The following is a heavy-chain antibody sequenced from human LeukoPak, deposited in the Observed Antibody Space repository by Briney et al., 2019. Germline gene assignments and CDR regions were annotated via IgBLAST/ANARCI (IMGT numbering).Heavy chain of an antibody. J-gene: IGHJ4*02. V-gene: IGHV1-18*01. CDR3: ARSYYGGNSGDY. CDR1: GCTFTRYG. D-gene: IGHD4-23*01. Sequence: ASVKVSCKASGCTFTRYGISWVRQAPGQGLEWMGWISAYNGNTNYAQKLQGRVTMTTDTSTSTAYMELSSLRSDDTAVYYCARSYYGGNSGDYWGQGTLVTVSS. CDR2: ISAYNGNT.